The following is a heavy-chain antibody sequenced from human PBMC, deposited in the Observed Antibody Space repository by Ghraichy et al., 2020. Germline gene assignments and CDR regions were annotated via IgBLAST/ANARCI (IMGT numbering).Heavy chain of an antibody. D-gene: IGHD2-2*01. CDR2: IIPIFGTA. CDR1: GGTFSSYA. Sequence: SVKVSCKASGGTFSSYAISWVRQAPGQGLEWMGGIIPIFGTANYAQKFQGRVTITADESTSTAYMELSSLRSEDTAVYYCASPIDCSSTSCPGAAGFLVLYGMDVWGQGTTVTVSS. CDR3: ASPIDCSSTSCPGAAGFLVLYGMDV. V-gene: IGHV1-69*13. J-gene: IGHJ6*02.